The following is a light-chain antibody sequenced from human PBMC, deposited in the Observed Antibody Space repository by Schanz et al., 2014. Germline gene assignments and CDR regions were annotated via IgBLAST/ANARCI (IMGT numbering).Light chain of an antibody. CDR3: QHRSNWPLMYT. J-gene: IGKJ2*01. V-gene: IGKV3D-20*02. CDR1: QSVSSSY. CDR2: GAS. Sequence: EIVLTQSPGTLSLSPGERATLSCRASQSVSSSYLAWYQQKPRQPPRLLISGASTRVTGIPDRFSGSGSGTDFTLTISSLEPEDFAVYYCQHRSNWPLMYTFGQGTKLEIK.